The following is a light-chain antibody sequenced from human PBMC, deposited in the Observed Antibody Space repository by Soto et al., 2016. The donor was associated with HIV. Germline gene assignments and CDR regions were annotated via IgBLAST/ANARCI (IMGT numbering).Light chain of an antibody. CDR1: QGINSR. CDR2: DVS. CDR3: QHFSGYPLT. J-gene: IGKJ3*01. Sequence: DIQLTQSPSFLSASVGDRVTITCRASQGINSRLVWYQQKPKKAPKLLIPDVSTLQSGVPSRFSGSGSGTEFTLTISSLQSEDFATYYCQHFSGYPLTFGPGTKLDIK. V-gene: IGKV1-9*01.